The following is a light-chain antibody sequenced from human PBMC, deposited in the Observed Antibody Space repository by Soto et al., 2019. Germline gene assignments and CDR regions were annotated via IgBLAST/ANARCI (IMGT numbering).Light chain of an antibody. J-gene: IGLJ2*01. V-gene: IGLV2-14*01. CDR1: SSDIGGYNY. Sequence: QSALTQPASASGSPGQSITVSCIGTSSDIGGYNYVSWYQQHPGKAPKLMIHDVSNRPSGVSDRFSGSKSGNTASLTISGLQAEDEAYYYCSSYASSNTQVFGGGTKLTVL. CDR3: SSYASSNTQV. CDR2: DVS.